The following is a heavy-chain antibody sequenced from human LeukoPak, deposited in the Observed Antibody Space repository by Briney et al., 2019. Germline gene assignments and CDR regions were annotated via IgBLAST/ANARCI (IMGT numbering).Heavy chain of an antibody. D-gene: IGHD5-24*01. Sequence: GGPLRLSCAASGFTFSDYYMSRIRQAPAKGLEWVSYISSSGSTIYYADSVKGRFTISRDNAKNSLYLQMNSLRAEDTAVYYCARGGSEMATNPFDYWGQGTLVTVSS. CDR3: ARGGSEMATNPFDY. CDR2: ISSSGSTI. V-gene: IGHV3-11*01. J-gene: IGHJ4*02. CDR1: GFTFSDYY.